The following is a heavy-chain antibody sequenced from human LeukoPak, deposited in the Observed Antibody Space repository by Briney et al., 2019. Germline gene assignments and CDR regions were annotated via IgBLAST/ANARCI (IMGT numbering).Heavy chain of an antibody. J-gene: IGHJ6*02. Sequence: GGSLRLSCAASGFTVSSNYMSWVRQAPGKGLEWVSVIYSGGSTYYADSVKGRFTISRDNSKNTLYLQMNSLRAEDTAVYYCARGPRLEWLSHSTYYYNYYGMDVWGQGTTVTVSS. V-gene: IGHV3-66*01. CDR3: ARGPRLEWLSHSTYYYNYYGMDV. D-gene: IGHD3-3*01. CDR1: GFTVSSNY. CDR2: IYSGGST.